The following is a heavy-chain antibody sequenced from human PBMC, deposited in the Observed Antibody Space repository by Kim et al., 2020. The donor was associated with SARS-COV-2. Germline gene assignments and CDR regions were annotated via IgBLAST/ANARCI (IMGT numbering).Heavy chain of an antibody. J-gene: IGHJ6*02. D-gene: IGHD6-13*01. CDR2: MNPNSGNT. CDR1: GYTFTSYD. V-gene: IGHV1-8*01. Sequence: ASVKVSCKASGYTFTSYDINWVRQATGQGLEWMGWMNPNSGNTGYAQKFQGRVTMTRNTSINTAYMELSSLRSEDTAVYSCAIPALGYSSSWYGYYYYGMDVWGQGTTVTVSS. CDR3: AIPALGYSSSWYGYYYYGMDV.